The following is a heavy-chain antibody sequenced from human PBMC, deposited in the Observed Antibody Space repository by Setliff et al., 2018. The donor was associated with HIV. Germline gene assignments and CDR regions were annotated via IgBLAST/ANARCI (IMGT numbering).Heavy chain of an antibody. CDR2: ITHDGSSK. CDR3: ARDSSTKEMATIWVNFDY. CDR1: GYTFTGYY. Sequence: SCKASGYTFTGYYMHWVRQAPGKGLEWVAVITHDGSSKYYADSVKGRFTISRDNSKNTLYLQMNSPRADDTAVYYCARDSSTKEMATIWVNFDYWGQGTLVTVSS. J-gene: IGHJ4*02. D-gene: IGHD5-12*01. V-gene: IGHV3-30*01.